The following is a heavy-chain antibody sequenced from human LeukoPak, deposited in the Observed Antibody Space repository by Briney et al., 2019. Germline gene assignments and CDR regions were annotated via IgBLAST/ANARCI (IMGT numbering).Heavy chain of an antibody. J-gene: IGHJ5*02. D-gene: IGHD5-18*01. CDR1: GYTFTGYY. CDR2: INPNSGGT. V-gene: IGHV1-2*06. CDR3: ARSRAVRSGYSYGRGFDP. Sequence: ASVKVSCKASGYTFTGYYMHWVRQAPGQGLEWMGRINPNSGGTNYAQKFQGRVTMTRDTSISTASMELSRLRSDDTAVYYCARSRAVRSGYSYGRGFDPWGQGTLVTVSS.